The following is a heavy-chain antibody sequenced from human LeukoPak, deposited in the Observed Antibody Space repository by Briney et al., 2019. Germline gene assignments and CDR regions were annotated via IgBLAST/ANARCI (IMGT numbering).Heavy chain of an antibody. V-gene: IGHV4-34*01. CDR1: GGSFSGYY. CDR3: ARVLVSKYCSGGSCRGSGPEYGMDV. Sequence: SETLSLTCAVYGGSFSGYYWWWIRHPPGKGLEWIGEINHSGSTSYNTSLKSRVTISIDTSKNQFSLKLSSVTAADTAVYYCARVLVSKYCSGGSCRGSGPEYGMDVWGQGTTVTVSS. D-gene: IGHD2-15*01. J-gene: IGHJ6*02. CDR2: INHSGST.